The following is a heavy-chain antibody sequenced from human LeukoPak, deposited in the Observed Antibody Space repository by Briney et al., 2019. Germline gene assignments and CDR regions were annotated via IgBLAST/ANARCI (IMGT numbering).Heavy chain of an antibody. Sequence: SETLSLTCTVSGYSISSGFYWGRIRQPPGKGLECIGSIYHSGSTYYNPSLKSRVTISVDTSKNQFSLNLSSVTAADTAVYYCARGLTTVTSWYFDLWGRGTLVTVSS. V-gene: IGHV4-38-2*02. CDR2: IYHSGST. CDR3: ARGLTTVTSWYFDL. J-gene: IGHJ2*01. D-gene: IGHD4-17*01. CDR1: GYSISSGFY.